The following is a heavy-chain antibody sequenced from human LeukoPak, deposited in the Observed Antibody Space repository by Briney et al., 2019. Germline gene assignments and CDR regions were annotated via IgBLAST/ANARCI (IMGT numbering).Heavy chain of an antibody. Sequence: ASVKVSCKASGYTFTGYYMHWVRQAPGQGLEWMGWINPNSGGTNYAQKFQGRVTMTRDTSISTAYMELSRLRSDDTAVYYCAPLDIVVVVAATVGPPWGQGTLVTVSS. V-gene: IGHV1-2*02. CDR3: APLDIVVVVAATVGPP. J-gene: IGHJ5*02. CDR1: GYTFTGYY. D-gene: IGHD2-15*01. CDR2: INPNSGGT.